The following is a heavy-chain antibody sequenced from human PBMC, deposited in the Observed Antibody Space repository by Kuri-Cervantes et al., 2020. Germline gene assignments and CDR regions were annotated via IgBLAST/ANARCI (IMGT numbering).Heavy chain of an antibody. CDR2: ISYDGSNK. CDR1: GFTFSSYG. D-gene: IGHD1-1*01. V-gene: IGHV3-30*18. CDR3: AKSPYNWNAPFDY. Sequence: GKSLKISCAASGFTFSSYGMHWVRQAPGKGLEWVAVISYDGSNKYYADSVKGRFTISRDNSKNTLYLQMNSLRAEDTAVYYCAKSPYNWNAPFDYWGQGTLVTVSS. J-gene: IGHJ4*02.